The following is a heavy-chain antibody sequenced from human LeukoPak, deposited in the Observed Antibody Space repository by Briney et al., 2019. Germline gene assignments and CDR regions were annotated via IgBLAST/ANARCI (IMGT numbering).Heavy chain of an antibody. CDR3: ARDHRDSYPWGYNFDY. CDR1: GGSISSYY. J-gene: IGHJ4*02. CDR2: IHYSGST. D-gene: IGHD5-24*01. V-gene: IGHV4-59*01. Sequence: PSETLSLTCTVSGGSISSYYWSWIRQPPGKGLEWIGYIHYSGSTNYNPSLKSRVTISVDTSKNQFSLKLSSVTAADTAVYYCARDHRDSYPWGYNFDYWGQGTLVTVSS.